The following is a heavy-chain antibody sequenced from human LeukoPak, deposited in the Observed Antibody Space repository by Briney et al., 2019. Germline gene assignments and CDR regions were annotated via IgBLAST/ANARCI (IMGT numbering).Heavy chain of an antibody. V-gene: IGHV1-18*01. D-gene: IGHD3-22*01. CDR2: ISAYNGNT. Sequence: ASVKVSCKASGYTFTSYGISWVRQAPGQGLEWMGWISAYNGNTNYAQKLQGRVTMTTDTSTSTAYMELRSLRSDDTAVYYCARDSSGYYYRRYYYYGMDVWGQGTTVTVSS. CDR1: GYTFTSYG. CDR3: ARDSSGYYYRRYYYYGMDV. J-gene: IGHJ6*02.